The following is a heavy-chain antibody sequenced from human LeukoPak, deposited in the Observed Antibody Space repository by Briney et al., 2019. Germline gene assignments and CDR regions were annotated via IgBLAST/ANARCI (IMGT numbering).Heavy chain of an antibody. CDR1: GYAFTSYG. Sequence: ASVKVSCKASGYAFTSYGITWVRQAPGQGLEWMGWISAYNTNTNYAQKLQGRVTMTTDTSTSTAYMELRSLRSDDTAVYYCARVVLDHYYDSSGHLGTLDYWGQGTLVTVSS. D-gene: IGHD3-22*01. CDR3: ARVVLDHYYDSSGHLGTLDY. J-gene: IGHJ4*02. V-gene: IGHV1-18*01. CDR2: ISAYNTNT.